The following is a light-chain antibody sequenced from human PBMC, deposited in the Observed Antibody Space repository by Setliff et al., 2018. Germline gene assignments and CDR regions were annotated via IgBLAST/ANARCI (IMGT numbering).Light chain of an antibody. CDR3: SAYAGSNNWGV. V-gene: IGLV2-8*01. CDR2: EVT. CDR1: TSDVGGYDY. Sequence: SALTQPPSASGSPGQSVTISCTGTTSDVGGYDYVSWYQQHPDKAPKLILYEVTKRPSGVPDRFSGSKSGNTASLTVPGLQADDEADYYCSAYAGSNNWGVFGTGTKVTVL. J-gene: IGLJ1*01.